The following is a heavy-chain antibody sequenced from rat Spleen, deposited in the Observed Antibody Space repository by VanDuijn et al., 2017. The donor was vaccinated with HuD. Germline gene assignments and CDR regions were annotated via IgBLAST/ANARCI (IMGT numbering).Heavy chain of an antibody. V-gene: IGHV5-29*01. D-gene: IGHD1-4*01. Sequence: EVQLVESGGGLVQPGRSLKLSCAASGFTFNNYGMAWVRQAPTKGLEWVATFSYDGFTTYYRDSVRGRFTISSDDAKTTLYLQMDSLRSEDTATYYCTRHDYPVVITNWFAFWGQGTLVTVSS. J-gene: IGHJ3*01. CDR3: TRHDYPVVITNWFAF. CDR2: FSYDGFTT. CDR1: GFTFNNYG.